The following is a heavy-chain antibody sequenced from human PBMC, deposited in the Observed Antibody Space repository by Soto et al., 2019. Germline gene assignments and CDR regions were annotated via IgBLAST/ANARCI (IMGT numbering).Heavy chain of an antibody. V-gene: IGHV1-3*01. CDR1: GYTFTSYA. D-gene: IGHD6-19*01. J-gene: IGHJ4*02. Sequence: ASVKVSCKASGYTFTSYAMHWVRQAPGQRLEWMGWINAGNGNTKYSQKFQGRVTITRDTSASTAYMELSSLRSEDTAVYYCARDGSSGWHPTFEYIHYWGQGTLVTVSS. CDR3: ARDGSSGWHPTFEYIHY. CDR2: INAGNGNT.